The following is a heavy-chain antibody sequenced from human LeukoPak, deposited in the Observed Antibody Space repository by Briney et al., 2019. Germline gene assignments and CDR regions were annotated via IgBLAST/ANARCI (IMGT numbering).Heavy chain of an antibody. CDR2: MNPNSGNT. Sequence: APVKVSCKASGYTFTSYDINWARQATGQGLEWMGWMNPNSGNTGYAQKFQGRVTMTRNTSISTAYMELSSLRSEDTAVYYCARGGSGSSWYGFYYYYMDVWGKGTTVTVSS. V-gene: IGHV1-8*01. CDR1: GYTFTSYD. CDR3: ARGGSGSSWYGFYYYYMDV. D-gene: IGHD6-13*01. J-gene: IGHJ6*03.